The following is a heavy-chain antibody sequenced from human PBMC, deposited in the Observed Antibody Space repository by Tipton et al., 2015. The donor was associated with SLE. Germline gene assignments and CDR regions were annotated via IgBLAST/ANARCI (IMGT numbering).Heavy chain of an antibody. D-gene: IGHD6-13*01. Sequence: GSLRLSCAASGFAFNTAWMTWVRQAPGKGLEWVANMKEDGSEIYYVDSVKGRFTISRDNAQRSLYLQMNSLRAEDTAVYYCVKQIAGAGSSWGQGTLVTVSS. CDR1: GFAFNTAW. V-gene: IGHV3-7*01. CDR3: VKQIAGAGSS. J-gene: IGHJ5*02. CDR2: MKEDGSEI.